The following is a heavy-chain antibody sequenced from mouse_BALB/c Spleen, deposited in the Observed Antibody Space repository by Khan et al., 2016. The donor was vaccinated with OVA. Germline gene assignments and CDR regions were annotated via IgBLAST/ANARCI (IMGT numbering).Heavy chain of an antibody. J-gene: IGHJ4*01. CDR2: ISPGSGTP. D-gene: IGHD1-1*01. Sequence: DLVKPGASVKLSCKASGYTFTSYWINWIKQRPGQGLEWLGRISPGSGTPYYNEMFKGKATLTVDTSSSPAYIQLSSLSSEDSAVYYSARENYYGSSHYAMDYWGQGTSVTASS. CDR1: GYTFTSYW. CDR3: ARENYYGSSHYAMDY. V-gene: IGHV1S41*01.